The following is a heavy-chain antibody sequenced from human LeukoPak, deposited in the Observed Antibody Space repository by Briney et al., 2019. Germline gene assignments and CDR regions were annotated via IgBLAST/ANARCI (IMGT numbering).Heavy chain of an antibody. CDR2: IWYDGRNK. CDR3: ARDKGVINVGIDY. D-gene: IGHD3-22*01. V-gene: IGHV3-33*01. J-gene: IGHJ4*02. Sequence: GRSLRLSCAASGFTFNSYAMHWVRQAPGKGLEWVAVIWYDGRNKYYADSVKGRFTISRDNSKNTLNLQMNSLRAEDTAVYYCARDKGVINVGIDYWGQGTLVTVSS. CDR1: GFTFNSYA.